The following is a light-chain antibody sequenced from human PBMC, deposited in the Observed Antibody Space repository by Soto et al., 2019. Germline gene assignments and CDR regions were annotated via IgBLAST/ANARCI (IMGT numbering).Light chain of an antibody. Sequence: QSVLTQPASVSGSPGQSITISCTGTSSDVGGYDYVSWYQQYPGKAPKLVIYHVTNRPSVVSNRFSGSKSGNTACLTISHRQAEDEADYDCSSYRRSSTVVFGGGTKLTVL. J-gene: IGLJ3*02. CDR3: SSYRRSSTVV. CDR2: HVT. V-gene: IGLV2-14*01. CDR1: SSDVGGYDY.